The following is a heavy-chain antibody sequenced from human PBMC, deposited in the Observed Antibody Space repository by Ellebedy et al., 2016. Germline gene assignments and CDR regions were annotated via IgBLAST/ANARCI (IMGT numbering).Heavy chain of an antibody. V-gene: IGHV1-2*04. CDR3: ARALYGDYDAFDI. J-gene: IGHJ3*02. CDR1: GYTFTGYY. CDR2: INPNSGGT. D-gene: IGHD4-17*01. Sequence: ASVKVSCKASGYTFTGYYMHWVRQAPGQGLEWMGWINPNSGGTNYAPKFQGWVTMTRDTSISTAYMEPSRLRSDDTAVYYCARALYGDYDAFDIWGQGTMVTVSS.